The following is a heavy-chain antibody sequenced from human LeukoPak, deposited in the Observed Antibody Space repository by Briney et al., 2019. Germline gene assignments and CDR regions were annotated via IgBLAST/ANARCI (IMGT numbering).Heavy chain of an antibody. CDR2: IKQDGSEK. V-gene: IGHV3-7*01. CDR1: GFTVNNYW. D-gene: IGHD6-13*01. Sequence: GGSLRLSCEASGFTVNNYWMSWVRQAPRKGLEWVANIKQDGSEKSYVDSVKGRFTISRDNAKNSLFLQMDSLRAEDTAVYYCARGYFSSSGRGMDVWGQGTTVTVSS. CDR3: ARGYFSSSGRGMDV. J-gene: IGHJ6*02.